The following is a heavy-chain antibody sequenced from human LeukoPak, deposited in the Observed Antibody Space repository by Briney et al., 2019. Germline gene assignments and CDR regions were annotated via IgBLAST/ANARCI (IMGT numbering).Heavy chain of an antibody. V-gene: IGHV3-53*01. J-gene: IGHJ4*02. CDR3: ARSFPGHGDTFDY. CDR1: GFTVSSNY. CDR2: IYSGGST. Sequence: PGGSLRLSCAASGFTVSSNYINWVRQDPGKGLEWVSVIYSGGSTSYADSVKGRFTISRDTSKNTVYLQMNGLRAEDTAVYYCARSFPGHGDTFDYWGLGTLVTVSS. D-gene: IGHD4-17*01.